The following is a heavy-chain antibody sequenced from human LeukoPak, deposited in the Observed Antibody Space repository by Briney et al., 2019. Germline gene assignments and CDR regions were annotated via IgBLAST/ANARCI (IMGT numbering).Heavy chain of an antibody. CDR2: ISGSGGST. D-gene: IGHD3-10*01. Sequence: PGGSLRLSCAASGFSISGYAMSWVRQAPGKGLEWVSGISGSGGSTDYADSVKGRFTISRDNSKDTLYLQMYSLRVEDTAVYYCAERITMDRGAFYWGQGTLVTVSS. CDR3: AERITMDRGAFY. J-gene: IGHJ4*02. CDR1: GFSISGYA. V-gene: IGHV3-23*01.